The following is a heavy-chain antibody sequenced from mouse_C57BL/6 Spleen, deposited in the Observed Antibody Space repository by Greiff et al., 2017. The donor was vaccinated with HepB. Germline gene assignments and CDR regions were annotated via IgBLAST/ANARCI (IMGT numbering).Heavy chain of an antibody. V-gene: IGHV3-6*01. CDR3: AKSLFTTRGYYAMDY. CDR1: GYSITSGYY. Sequence: EVQVVESGPGLVKPSQSLSLTCSVTGYSITSGYYWNWIRQFPGNKLEWMGYISYDGSNNYNPSLKNRISITRDTSKNQFFLKLNSVTTEDTATYYCAKSLFTTRGYYAMDYWGQGTSVTVSS. J-gene: IGHJ4*01. D-gene: IGHD2-12*01. CDR2: ISYDGSN.